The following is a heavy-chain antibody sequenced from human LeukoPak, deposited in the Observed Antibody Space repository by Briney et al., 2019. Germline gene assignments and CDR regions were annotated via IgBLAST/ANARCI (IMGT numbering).Heavy chain of an antibody. D-gene: IGHD3/OR15-3a*01. J-gene: IGHJ4*02. Sequence: SGPALVKPTQTLTLTCTFSGLPLTTTGMCVSWIRQPPGKALEWLARIDWDDDKYYSTSLKTRLTISKDTSKNQVVLTMTNMDPVDTATYYCARRRTGDYFDYWGQGTLVTVSS. CDR2: IDWDDDK. CDR3: ARRRTGDYFDY. CDR1: GLPLTTTGMC. V-gene: IGHV2-70*11.